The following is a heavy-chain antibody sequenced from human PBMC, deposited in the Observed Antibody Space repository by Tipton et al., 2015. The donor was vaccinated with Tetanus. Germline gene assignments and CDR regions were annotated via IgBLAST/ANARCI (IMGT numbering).Heavy chain of an antibody. J-gene: IGHJ4*02. CDR1: GFTFSGYW. V-gene: IGHV3-7*01. Sequence: SLRLSCAASGFTFSGYWMSWVRQAPGKGLQWVANIKGDGSEKKYADSVKGRFTVSRDNARNSLYLQMNSLRAEDTAVYYCARDRGLGTPQYYCDYGGQGTLVPVSS. D-gene: IGHD7-27*01. CDR3: ARDRGLGTPQYYCDY. CDR2: IKGDGSEK.